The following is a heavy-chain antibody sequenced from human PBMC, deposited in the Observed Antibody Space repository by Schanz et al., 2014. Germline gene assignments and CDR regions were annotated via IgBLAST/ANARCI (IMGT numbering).Heavy chain of an antibody. CDR1: GFTFSDHW. D-gene: IGHD5-12*01. V-gene: IGHV3-7*01. CDR3: ARDPNSVNELDY. CDR2: IKGDSSVK. J-gene: IGHJ4*02. Sequence: EVQLVESGGALVQPGGSLSLSCSASGFTFSDHWMSWVRQAPGKGLELVANIKGDSSVKAYVDSVRGRFTLSRDNVKNSVYLQLTSLTVEDTCVNYCARDPNSVNELDYWGQGTLVTVSS.